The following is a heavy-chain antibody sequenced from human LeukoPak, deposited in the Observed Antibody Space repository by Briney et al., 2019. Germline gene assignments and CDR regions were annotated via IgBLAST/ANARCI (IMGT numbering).Heavy chain of an antibody. CDR3: ARDLGYCSSTSCYSGKTEYFQH. CDR1: GYTFTSYF. J-gene: IGHJ1*01. D-gene: IGHD2-2*01. V-gene: IGHV1-18*01. Sequence: ASVKVSCKASGYTFTSYFISWVRQAPGQGREWMGWINSYNGNTNYAQKLQGRVTMTTDTSTSTADMYRRDLRADDTPVYYCARDLGYCSSTSCYSGKTEYFQHWGQGTLVTVSS. CDR2: INSYNGNT.